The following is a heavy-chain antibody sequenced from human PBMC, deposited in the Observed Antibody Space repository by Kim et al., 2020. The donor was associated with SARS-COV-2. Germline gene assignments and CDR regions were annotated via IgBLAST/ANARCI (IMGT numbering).Heavy chain of an antibody. Sequence: GESLKISCKGSGYSFTSYWISWVRQMPGKGLEWMGRIDPSDSYTDYSPSFQGHVTISADKSISTAYLQWSSLKASDTAMYYCARLGEYSSSSRSFDYWGQGTLVTFSS. CDR2: IDPSDSYT. V-gene: IGHV5-10-1*01. CDR3: ARLGEYSSSSRSFDY. CDR1: GYSFTSYW. D-gene: IGHD6-6*01. J-gene: IGHJ4*02.